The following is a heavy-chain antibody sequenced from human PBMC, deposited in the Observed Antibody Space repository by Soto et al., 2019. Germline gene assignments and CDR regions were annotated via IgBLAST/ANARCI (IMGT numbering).Heavy chain of an antibody. CDR3: ARDSGPRAFAN. CDR1: GFTFSSYG. CDR2: IWYDGSNK. Sequence: QVQLVESGGGVVQPGRSLRLSCAASGFTFSSYGMHWVRQAPGKGLEWVAVIWYDGSNKYYADSVKGRCTISRDNSKNTLYLQMNSLRAEDTAVYYCARDSGPRAFANWGQRRMVTVSS. V-gene: IGHV3-33*01. J-gene: IGHJ3*02. D-gene: IGHD6-19*01.